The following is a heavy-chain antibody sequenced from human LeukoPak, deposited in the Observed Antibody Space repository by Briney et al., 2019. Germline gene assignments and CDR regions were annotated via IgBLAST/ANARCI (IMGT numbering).Heavy chain of an antibody. D-gene: IGHD2-2*01. Sequence: SETLSLTCTVSGGSISSSSNYYWGWIRQPPGKGLEWIGSIYYSGITYYNPSLKSRVTISVDTSNNQFSLKLSSVTAADTAMYYCARLLIYCSSTSCHFDYWGQGTLVTVSS. CDR2: IYYSGIT. CDR1: GGSISSSSNYY. J-gene: IGHJ4*02. V-gene: IGHV4-39*01. CDR3: ARLLIYCSSTSCHFDY.